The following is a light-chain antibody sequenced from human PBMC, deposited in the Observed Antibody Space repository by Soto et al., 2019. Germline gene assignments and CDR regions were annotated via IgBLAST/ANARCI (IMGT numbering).Light chain of an antibody. J-gene: IGKJ4*01. CDR2: KAS. CDR1: QSISNW. Sequence: IQMTQSPSTLSASVGDRVVITCRASQSISNWLAWYQQKPGKAPKLLIYKASTLESGVPSRFSGSGSGTEFTIAISSLQPDDFATYYCQQYNMYSFTFGGGTTVEIK. CDR3: QQYNMYSFT. V-gene: IGKV1-5*03.